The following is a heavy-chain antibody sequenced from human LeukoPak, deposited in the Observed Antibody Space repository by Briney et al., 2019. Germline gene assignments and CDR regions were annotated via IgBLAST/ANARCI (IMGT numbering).Heavy chain of an antibody. CDR3: AGTEMATSNELDY. V-gene: IGHV1-69*04. CDR1: GGTFSSYA. CDR2: IIPIFGIA. D-gene: IGHD5-24*01. Sequence: ASVKVSCKASGGTFSSYAISWVRQAPGQGLEWMGRIIPIFGIANYAQKFQGRVTITADKSTSTAYMELSSLRSEDTAVYYCAGTEMATSNELDYWGQGTLVTVSS. J-gene: IGHJ4*02.